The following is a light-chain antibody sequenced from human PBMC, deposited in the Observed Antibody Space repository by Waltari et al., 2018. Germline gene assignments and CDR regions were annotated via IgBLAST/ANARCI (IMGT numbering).Light chain of an antibody. J-gene: IGLJ2*01. Sequence: QSALPPPASLSGPPDQSITLPSTGTARDVGGSNYVPWFQQHPGKAHKLMIYAVRARPSGVSYRFSGSKSGNTASLTISGLQAADEADYYCSSYSSSSSLVFGGGTRLTVL. CDR3: SSYSSSSSLV. CDR2: AVR. CDR1: ARDVGGSNY. V-gene: IGLV2-14*03.